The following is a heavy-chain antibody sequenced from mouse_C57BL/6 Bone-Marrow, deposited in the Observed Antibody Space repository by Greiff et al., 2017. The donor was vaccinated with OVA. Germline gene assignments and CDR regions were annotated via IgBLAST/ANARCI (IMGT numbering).Heavy chain of an antibody. J-gene: IGHJ1*03. V-gene: IGHV7-1*01. CDR2: SRNKANDYTT. CDR1: GFTFSDFY. Sequence: EVKLVESGGGLVQSGRSLRLSCATSGFTFSDFYMEWVRQAPGKGLEWIAASRNKANDYTTEYSASVKGRFIVSRDTSQSILYLQMNALRAEDTAIYYCARDAYYDYDVHWYFDVWGTGTTVTVSS. D-gene: IGHD2-4*01. CDR3: ARDAYYDYDVHWYFDV.